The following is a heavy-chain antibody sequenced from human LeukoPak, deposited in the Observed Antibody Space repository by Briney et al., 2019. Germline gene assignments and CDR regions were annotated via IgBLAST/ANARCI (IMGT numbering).Heavy chain of an antibody. V-gene: IGHV3-7*01. Sequence: GGSLRLSCAASGFTFSSYGMHWVRQAPGKGLEWVANIKQDGSEKYYVDSVKGRFTISRDNAKNSLYLQMNSLRAEDTAVYYCARGPLWLQGGDYWGQGTLVTVSS. CDR3: ARGPLWLQGGDY. D-gene: IGHD5-18*01. CDR2: IKQDGSEK. CDR1: GFTFSSYG. J-gene: IGHJ4*02.